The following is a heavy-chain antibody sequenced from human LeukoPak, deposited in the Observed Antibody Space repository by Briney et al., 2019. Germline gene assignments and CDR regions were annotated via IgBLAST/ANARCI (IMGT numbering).Heavy chain of an antibody. CDR3: ARHQRSDYSNRPFDK. CDR2: IYTTGST. J-gene: IGHJ4*01. CDR1: GGSISSSY. V-gene: IGHV4-4*09. D-gene: IGHD4-11*01. Sequence: SETLSLTCSVSGGSISSSYWSWIRRPPGKGLEWIGYIYTTGSTNYNPSLESRVTISIDTSKNQFSLKLSSVTAADTAVYYCARHQRSDYSNRPFDKWGQGILVTVSS.